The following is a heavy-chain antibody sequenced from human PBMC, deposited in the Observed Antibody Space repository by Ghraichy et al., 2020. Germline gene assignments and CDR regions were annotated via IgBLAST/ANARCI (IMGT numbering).Heavy chain of an antibody. V-gene: IGHV1-2*02. D-gene: IGHD6-13*01. CDR3: AREEGSYSSSWYYYSGMDV. J-gene: IGHJ6*02. Sequence: ASVKVSCKASGYTFTGYYMHWVRQAPGQGLEWMGWINPNSGGTNYAQKFQGRVTMTRDTSISTAYMELSRLRSDDTAVYYCAREEGSYSSSWYYYSGMDVWGQETTVTFSS. CDR2: INPNSGGT. CDR1: GYTFTGYY.